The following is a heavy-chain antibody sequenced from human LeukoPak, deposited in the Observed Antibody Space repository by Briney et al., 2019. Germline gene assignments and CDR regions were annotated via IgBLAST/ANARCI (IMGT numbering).Heavy chain of an antibody. CDR1: GFTFDVYG. J-gene: IGHJ3*02. CDR3: ARFRAVVPEDAFDI. CDR2: INCNGGST. V-gene: IGHV3-20*01. D-gene: IGHD2-2*01. Sequence: GGSLRLSCAASGFTFDVYGMGWVRHAPGGGLEWVSGINCNGGSTVYSGSVKERFTIPRDNAKNSLYLQMNSLRNEYTALYHCARFRAVVPEDAFDIWGQGSLVTVS.